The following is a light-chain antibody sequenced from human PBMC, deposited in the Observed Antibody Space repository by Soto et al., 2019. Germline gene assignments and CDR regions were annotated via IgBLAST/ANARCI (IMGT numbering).Light chain of an antibody. J-gene: IGKJ1*01. CDR2: GAS. CDR1: QSVGSN. Sequence: EIVMTQSPAILSVSPGERATLSCRASQSVGSNLAWYQQKPGQSPRLLIFGASTRATGIPGRFSGSGSGTEFNLTIYRLQSEDFAIYYCQQYSNWPRGTFGQGTKVEIK. CDR3: QQYSNWPRGT. V-gene: IGKV3-15*01.